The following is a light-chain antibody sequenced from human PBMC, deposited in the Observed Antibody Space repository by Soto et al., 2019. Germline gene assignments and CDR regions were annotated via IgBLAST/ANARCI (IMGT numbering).Light chain of an antibody. CDR3: QQYGSSPPWT. V-gene: IGKV3-20*01. CDR2: GAS. CDR1: ESVSSRY. Sequence: EIVLTQSPGTLSLSPGERATLSCRASESVSSRYLAWYQQKPGQAPRLLIFGASSRATVTPDRFSGSGSGTAFTLTISRLEPEDFAVYYCQQYGSSPPWTFGQGTEVEIK. J-gene: IGKJ1*01.